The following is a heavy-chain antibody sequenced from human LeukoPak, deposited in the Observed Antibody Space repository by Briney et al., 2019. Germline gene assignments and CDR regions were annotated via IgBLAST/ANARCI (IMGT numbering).Heavy chain of an antibody. D-gene: IGHD3-10*01. CDR2: ISDQT. CDR3: AKGVRWFDP. V-gene: IGHV3-23*01. Sequence: PGGSLRLSCEASGFSFSSYGMSWVRQAPGKGPEWVSVISDQTYYADSVRSRFTISRDDYKNTLFLQMNSLRIEDSAIYYCAKGVRWFDPWGQGTLVTVSS. J-gene: IGHJ5*02. CDR1: GFSFSSYG.